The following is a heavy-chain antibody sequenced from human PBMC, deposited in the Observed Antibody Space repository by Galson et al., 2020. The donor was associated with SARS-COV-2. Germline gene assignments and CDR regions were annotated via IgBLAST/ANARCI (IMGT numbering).Heavy chain of an antibody. CDR1: GFTFSSYS. J-gene: IGHJ3*02. CDR3: ARALVVDDAFDI. V-gene: IGHV3-21*01. Sequence: GESLKISCAASGFTFSSYSMNWVRQAPGKGLEWVSSISSSSSYIYYADSVKGRFTISRDNAKNSLYLQMNSLRAEDTAVYYCARALVVDDAFDIWGQGTMVTVSS. D-gene: IGHD2-15*01. CDR2: ISSSSSYI.